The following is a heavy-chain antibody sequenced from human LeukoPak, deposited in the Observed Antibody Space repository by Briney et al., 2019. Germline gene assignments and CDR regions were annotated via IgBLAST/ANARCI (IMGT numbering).Heavy chain of an antibody. J-gene: IGHJ3*02. CDR2: ISGSGGST. CDR3: ARDWGAGVWLQFQSGALDI. Sequence: GGSLRLSCAASGFTFTTYWMSWVRQAPGKWLEWVSAISGSGGSTYYADSVKGRFTISRDNSKNTLYLQMNSLRAEDTAVYYCARDWGAGVWLQFQSGALDIWGQGTMVTVSS. D-gene: IGHD5-24*01. V-gene: IGHV3-23*01. CDR1: GFTFTTYW.